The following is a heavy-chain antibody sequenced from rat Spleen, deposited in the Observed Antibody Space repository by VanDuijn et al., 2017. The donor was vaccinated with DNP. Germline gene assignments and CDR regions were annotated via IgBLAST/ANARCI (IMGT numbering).Heavy chain of an antibody. Sequence: EVLLVESDGGLVQPGRSLKLSCAVSGFTFSDYYMAWVRQAPAKGLEWVATLSYNGGTPYYRDSVKGRFTISRDNAQSTLYLQMDSLRSEDTATYYCATLDYYSGESYFDYWGQGVMVTVSS. CDR3: ATLDYYSGESYFDY. D-gene: IGHD1-1*01. V-gene: IGHV5-7*01. CDR2: LSYNGGTP. CDR1: GFTFSDYY. J-gene: IGHJ2*01.